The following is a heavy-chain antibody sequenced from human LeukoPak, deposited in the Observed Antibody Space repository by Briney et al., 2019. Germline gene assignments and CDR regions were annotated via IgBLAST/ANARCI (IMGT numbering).Heavy chain of an antibody. J-gene: IGHJ4*02. Sequence: SETLSLTCTVSGDSISSSSYYWGWIRQPPGKGLEWMGSIYYSGSTYYNPSLKSRVTISVDTSKNQFSLKLSAVTAADTAVYCCARTHRVGGFDYWGQGTLVTVSS. CDR2: IYYSGST. CDR3: ARTHRVGGFDY. V-gene: IGHV4-39*01. CDR1: GDSISSSSYY.